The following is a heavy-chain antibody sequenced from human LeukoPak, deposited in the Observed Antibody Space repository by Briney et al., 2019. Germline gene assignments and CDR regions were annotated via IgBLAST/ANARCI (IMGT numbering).Heavy chain of an antibody. D-gene: IGHD1-26*01. CDR1: GSSIRSGGYY. V-gene: IGHV4-61*08. CDR3: ARQGSGYSRSLDY. Sequence: PSETLSLTCSVSGSSIRSGGYYWLWIRQPPGKGLEWIGYIYYSGSTNYNPSLKSRVTISVDTSKNQFSLKLTSVTAADTAVFYCARQGSGYSRSLDYWGQGTLVTVSS. J-gene: IGHJ4*02. CDR2: IYYSGST.